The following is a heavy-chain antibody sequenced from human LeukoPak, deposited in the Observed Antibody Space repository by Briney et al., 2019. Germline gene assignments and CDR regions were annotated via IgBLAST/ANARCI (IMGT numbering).Heavy chain of an antibody. J-gene: IGHJ4*02. V-gene: IGHV4-4*07. D-gene: IGHD4-17*01. CDR1: GGSISSYY. CDR3: ARATHYGDYAGTFDN. CDR2: IYTSGST. Sequence: PSETLSLTCTVSGGSISSYYWSWIRQPAGKGLEWIGRIYTSGSTNYNPSLKSRVTMSVDTSKNQSSLKLSSVTAADTAVYYCARATHYGDYAGTFDNWGQGTLVTVSS.